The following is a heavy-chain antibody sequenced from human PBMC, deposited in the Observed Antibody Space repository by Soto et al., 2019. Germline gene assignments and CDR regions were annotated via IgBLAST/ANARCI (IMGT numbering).Heavy chain of an antibody. Sequence: ASVKVSCKASGGTFSSYAISWVRQAPGQGLEWMGGIIPIFGTANYAQKFQGRVTITADKSTSTAYMELSSLRSEDTAAYYCARDFMVHYDFWSGYYARMDVWGQGTTVTVSS. V-gene: IGHV1-69*06. J-gene: IGHJ6*02. D-gene: IGHD3-3*01. CDR3: ARDFMVHYDFWSGYYARMDV. CDR2: IIPIFGTA. CDR1: GGTFSSYA.